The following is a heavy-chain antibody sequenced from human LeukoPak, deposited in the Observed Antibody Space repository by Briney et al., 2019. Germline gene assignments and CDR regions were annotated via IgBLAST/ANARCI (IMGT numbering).Heavy chain of an antibody. CDR3: ARDIKDDGYNYGWFDP. CDR1: GGSISSGGYS. D-gene: IGHD5-24*01. J-gene: IGHJ5*02. Sequence: PSQTLSLTCAVSGGSISSGGYSWSWIRQPPGTGLEWIGYIYHSGSTYYNPSLKSRVTISVDRSKNQFSLKLSSVTAADTAVYYCARDIKDDGYNYGWFDPWGQGTLVTVSS. CDR2: IYHSGST. V-gene: IGHV4-30-2*01.